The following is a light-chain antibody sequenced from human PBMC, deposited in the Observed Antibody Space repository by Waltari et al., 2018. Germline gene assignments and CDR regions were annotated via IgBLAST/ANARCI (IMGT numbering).Light chain of an antibody. Sequence: AIQLTQSPSSLSASVGDRVTITCRASKGIRVDLAWYQQKPGKAPKLLIYGASSLQSGVPSRFSGGASGTDFTLTISSLQPEDFATYYCLQDYDYPRTFGQGTRVELK. CDR3: LQDYDYPRT. J-gene: IGKJ1*01. V-gene: IGKV1-6*02. CDR1: KGIRVD. CDR2: GAS.